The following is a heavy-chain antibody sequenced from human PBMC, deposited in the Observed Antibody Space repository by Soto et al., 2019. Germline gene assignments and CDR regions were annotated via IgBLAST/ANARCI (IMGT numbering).Heavy chain of an antibody. V-gene: IGHV1-69*11. Sequence: QVHLVQSGAEVKKPGSSVKVSCNPSGGIFNSYGISWVRQGPGQGLQWMGGINPLLGSTNYAEKFRARLAISADDSRTTVYMELNNQRPEDTATYFCAKIRGGVYSTWGQGTLVTVSS. CDR1: GGIFNSYG. CDR2: INPLLGST. D-gene: IGHD3-10*01. J-gene: IGHJ5*02. CDR3: AKIRGGVYST.